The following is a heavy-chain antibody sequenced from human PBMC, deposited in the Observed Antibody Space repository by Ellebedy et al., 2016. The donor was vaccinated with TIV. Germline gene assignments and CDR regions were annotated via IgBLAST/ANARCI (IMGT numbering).Heavy chain of an antibody. V-gene: IGHV3-66*01. J-gene: IGHJ6*02. CDR3: ARDFWSGYYYYGMDV. CDR1: GFTVSSNY. D-gene: IGHD3-3*01. CDR2: IYSGGST. Sequence: GGSLRLSCAASGFTVSSNYMSWVRQAQGKGLEWVSVIYSGGSTYYADSVKGRFTISRDNSKNTLYLQMNSLRAEDTAVYYCARDFWSGYYYYGMDVWGQGTTVTVSS.